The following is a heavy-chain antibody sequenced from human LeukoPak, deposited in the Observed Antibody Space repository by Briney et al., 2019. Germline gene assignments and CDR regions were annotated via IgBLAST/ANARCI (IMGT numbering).Heavy chain of an antibody. CDR1: GYTFTSYD. D-gene: IGHD3-22*01. Sequence: AASVKVSCKASGYTFTSYDINWVRQATGQGLEWMGWMNPNSGNTGYAQKFQGRVTMTRDTSTSTVYMELSSLRSEDTAVYYCARLNPKRGDDSSGYYLYFQHWGQGTLVTVSS. J-gene: IGHJ1*01. CDR3: ARLNPKRGDDSSGYYLYFQH. CDR2: MNPNSGNT. V-gene: IGHV1-8*01.